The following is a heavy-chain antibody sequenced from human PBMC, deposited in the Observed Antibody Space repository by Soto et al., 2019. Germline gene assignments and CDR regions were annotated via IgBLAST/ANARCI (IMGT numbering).Heavy chain of an antibody. CDR1: GFTFSSYG. CDR3: ARDYDSSGYPRYYFDY. Sequence: GGSLRLSCAASGFTFSSYGMHWVRQAPGKGLEWVAVIWYDGSNKYYADSVKGRFTISRNNSKNTLYLQMNSLRAEDTAVYYCARDYDSSGYPRYYFDYWGQGTLVTVSS. CDR2: IWYDGSNK. V-gene: IGHV3-33*01. D-gene: IGHD3-22*01. J-gene: IGHJ4*02.